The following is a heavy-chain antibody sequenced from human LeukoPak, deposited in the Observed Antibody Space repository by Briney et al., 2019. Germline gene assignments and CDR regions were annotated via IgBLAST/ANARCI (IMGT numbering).Heavy chain of an antibody. V-gene: IGHV1-8*01. CDR3: ASFDSSTSYYYYGMDV. CDR2: MNPNSGNT. CDR1: GYTFTSYD. J-gene: IGHJ6*02. D-gene: IGHD2-2*01. Sequence: ASVKVSCKASGYTFTSYDINWVRQATGQGLEWMGWMNPNSGNTGYAQKFQGRVTMTRNTSISTAYMEPSILRSEDTAVYYCASFDSSTSYYYYGMDVWGQGTTVTVSS.